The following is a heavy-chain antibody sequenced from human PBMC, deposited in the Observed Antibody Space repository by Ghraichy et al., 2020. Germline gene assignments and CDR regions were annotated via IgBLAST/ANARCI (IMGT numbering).Heavy chain of an antibody. V-gene: IGHV4-59*01. CDR2: IYYSGST. CDR1: GGSISSYY. CDR3: ARVKYVGDSSGDDAFDI. J-gene: IGHJ3*02. Sequence: SETLSLTCTVSGGSISSYYWSWIRQPPGKGLEWIGYIYYSGSTNYNPSLKSRVTISVDTSKNQFSLKLSSVTAADTAVYYCARVKYVGDSSGDDAFDIWGQGTMVTVSS. D-gene: IGHD3-22*01.